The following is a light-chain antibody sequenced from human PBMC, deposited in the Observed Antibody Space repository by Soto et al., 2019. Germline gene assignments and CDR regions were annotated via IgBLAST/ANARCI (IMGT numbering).Light chain of an antibody. J-gene: IGKJ4*01. Sequence: EIVLTQSPGTPSLSPGERATLSCRASQNVYNNYIAWYQQKPGQAPRTVIYGASIRATGIPDRFSGSGSGTDFTLSLSRLEPEDSAVYYCQQYGSSITVGGGTKVDIK. CDR3: QQYGSSIT. V-gene: IGKV3-20*01. CDR2: GAS. CDR1: QNVYNNY.